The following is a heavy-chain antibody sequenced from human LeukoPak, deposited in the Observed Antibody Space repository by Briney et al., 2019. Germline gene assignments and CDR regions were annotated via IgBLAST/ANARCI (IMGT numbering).Heavy chain of an antibody. D-gene: IGHD4-17*01. CDR2: INDRGRST. CDR3: AWTPDYGAPYWYFDL. CDR1: GFTFSTYD. V-gene: IGHV3-23*01. J-gene: IGHJ2*01. Sequence: GGSLRLSCAASGFTFSTYDITWVRQAPGDGLEWVSTINDRGRSTHYADSVKGRFTISRDNSKNTLYLQMDSLRAEDTAVYYCAWTPDYGAPYWYFDLWGRGTLVTVSS.